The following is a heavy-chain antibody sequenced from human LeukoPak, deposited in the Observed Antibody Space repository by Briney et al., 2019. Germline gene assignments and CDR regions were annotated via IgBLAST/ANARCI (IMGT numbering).Heavy chain of an antibody. CDR2: IYWNDDK. V-gene: IGHV2-5*01. CDR3: AHMRSTVTTGYFDY. Sequence: GSGPTLVKPTQSLTLTCTFSGFSLSTSGVAVVWIRQSPRKAPEWLALIYWNDDKRYSPSLKNRLTITNDTSKNQVVLTMTDMDPVDTATYYCAHMRSTVTTGYFDYWGQGTLVSVSS. J-gene: IGHJ4*02. CDR1: GFSLSTSGVA. D-gene: IGHD4-17*01.